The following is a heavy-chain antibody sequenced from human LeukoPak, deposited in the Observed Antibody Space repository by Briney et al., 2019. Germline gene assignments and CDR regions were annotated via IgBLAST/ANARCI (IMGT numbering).Heavy chain of an antibody. Sequence: PSETLSLTCLVSGASVSSSHWNWIRQLPGQGLQWLGCLSYTGKTDYNPSLTSRVTISLDTSKNQVSLKLKSLTAADTAVYYCSEGYFEPFDHWGQGISVTVSS. V-gene: IGHV4-59*02. CDR2: LSYTGKT. D-gene: IGHD5-24*01. J-gene: IGHJ4*02. CDR1: GASVSSSH. CDR3: SEGYFEPFDH.